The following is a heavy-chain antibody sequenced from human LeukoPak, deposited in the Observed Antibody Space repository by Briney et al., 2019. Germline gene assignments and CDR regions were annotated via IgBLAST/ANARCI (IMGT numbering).Heavy chain of an antibody. J-gene: IGHJ4*02. Sequence: PGGSLRLSCVASGFTFSSYGMQWVRQAPGKGLEWVAFIGFDGSKIYYADSVKGRFTISRDNSKNTVNLQMNSLRLEDTAVYYCAKDSDTYGHRHFDHWGQGTLVTVSS. CDR3: AKDSDTYGHRHFDH. CDR2: IGFDGSKI. CDR1: GFTFSSYG. D-gene: IGHD2-8*01. V-gene: IGHV3-30*02.